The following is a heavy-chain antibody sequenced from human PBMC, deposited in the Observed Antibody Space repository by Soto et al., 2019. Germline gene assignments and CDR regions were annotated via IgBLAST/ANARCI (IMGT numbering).Heavy chain of an antibody. J-gene: IGHJ4*02. CDR2: ISSSGSTI. Sequence: GGSLSLSCAASGFHFSDYYMSWIRQAPGKGLEWVSYISSSGSTIYYADSVKGRFTISLDKSKNQVFLHLRSVTAADTAVYYCARDPHSQLMSGDYWGPGTLVTVSS. V-gene: IGHV3-11*01. CDR1: GFHFSDYY. CDR3: ARDPHSQLMSGDY. D-gene: IGHD2-8*01.